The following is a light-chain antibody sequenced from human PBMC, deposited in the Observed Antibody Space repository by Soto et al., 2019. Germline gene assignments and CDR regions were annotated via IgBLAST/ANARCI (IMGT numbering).Light chain of an antibody. V-gene: IGKV4-1*01. Sequence: DIVMTQSPDSLAVSLGERATINCKSSQSVLYVSNNNNYLAWYQHKPGQPPKLLIYWASTRASGVPDRFSGSGSGTDFTLTISSLQAEDVAVYYCQQYYSSPYTIGQGTKLEIK. CDR3: QQYYSSPYT. CDR1: QSVLYVSNNNNY. J-gene: IGKJ2*01. CDR2: WAS.